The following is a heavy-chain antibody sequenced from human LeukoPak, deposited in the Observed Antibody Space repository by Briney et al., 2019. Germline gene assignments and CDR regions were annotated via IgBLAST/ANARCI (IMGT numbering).Heavy chain of an antibody. CDR2: ISGSSRYT. J-gene: IGHJ4*02. Sequence: KTGGSLRLSCAASGFTFSDYYMSWIRQAPGKGLEWLSYISGSSRYTDYADSVKGRFTISRDNAKNSLYLQMNSLRAEDTAVYYCAANGGIVDYWGQGTLVTVSS. D-gene: IGHD6-13*01. CDR1: GFTFSDYY. CDR3: AANGGIVDY. V-gene: IGHV3-11*06.